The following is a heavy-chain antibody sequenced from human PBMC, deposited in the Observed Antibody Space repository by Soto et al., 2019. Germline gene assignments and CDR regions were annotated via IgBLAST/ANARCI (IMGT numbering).Heavy chain of an antibody. CDR2: IYHSGST. V-gene: IGHV4-30-2*01. J-gene: IGHJ6*02. CDR1: GGSISSGGYS. Sequence: SETLSLTCAVSGGSISSGGYSWSWIRQPPGKGLEWIGYIYHSGSTYYNPSLKSRVTISVDRSKNQFSLKLSSVTAADTAVYYCARGGRRSPAMDVWGQGTTVTVSS. CDR3: ARGGRRSPAMDV.